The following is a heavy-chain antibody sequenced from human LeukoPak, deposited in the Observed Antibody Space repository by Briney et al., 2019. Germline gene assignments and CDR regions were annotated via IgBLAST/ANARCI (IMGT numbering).Heavy chain of an antibody. CDR3: GRDALVGYFSYYYMDV. CDR1: GGSISSHY. Sequence: SETQSLTCTFSGGSISSHYWTWIRQSPVKGLEWIGDISNSGSTSYNTSLKSRVTISIDTSKNQFSLKLSSVTAADTAVYYCGRDALVGYFSYYYMDVWGKGTTVTVSS. V-gene: IGHV4-59*11. D-gene: IGHD2-15*01. CDR2: ISNSGST. J-gene: IGHJ6*03.